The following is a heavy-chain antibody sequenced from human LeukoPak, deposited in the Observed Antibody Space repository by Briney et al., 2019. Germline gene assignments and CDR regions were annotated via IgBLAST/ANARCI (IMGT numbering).Heavy chain of an antibody. D-gene: IGHD6-19*01. V-gene: IGHV4-61*02. CDR2: IYTSGST. CDR3: ARDPVSLQYSSGWQRAFDI. CDR1: GGSISSGSYY. Sequence: SETLSLTCTVSGGSISSGSYYWSWIRQPAGKGLEWIGRIYTSGSTNYNPSLKSRVTISVDTSKNQFSLKLSSVTAADTAVYYCARDPVSLQYSSGWQRAFDIWGQGTVVTVSS. J-gene: IGHJ3*02.